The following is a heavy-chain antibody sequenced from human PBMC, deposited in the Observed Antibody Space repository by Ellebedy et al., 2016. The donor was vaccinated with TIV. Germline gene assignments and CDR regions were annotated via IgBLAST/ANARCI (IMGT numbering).Heavy chain of an antibody. Sequence: AASVKVSCKASGYTFTSYYIHWVRQAPGQGLEWMGIINPGGGRTTYAQKFQGRVTMTRDTSTRTVYMELSSLRSEDTAVYYCARGDSSGGDWSDPWGQGTLVTVSS. CDR1: GYTFTSYY. V-gene: IGHV1-46*01. CDR3: ARGDSSGGDWSDP. CDR2: INPGGGRT. J-gene: IGHJ5*02. D-gene: IGHD3-22*01.